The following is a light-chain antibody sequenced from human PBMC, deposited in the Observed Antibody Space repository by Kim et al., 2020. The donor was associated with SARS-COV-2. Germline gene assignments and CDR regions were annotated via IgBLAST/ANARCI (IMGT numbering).Light chain of an antibody. CDR1: TSNIGSNT. V-gene: IGLV1-44*01. Sequence: QSVLTQPPSASATPGQRVTISCSGSTSNIGSNTVNWYRQLPGTTPKLLIHTNNQRPSGVPDRFSGSKSGTSASLAISGLQSEDEGDYYCAAWDDSLTGPVFGGGTKLTVL. J-gene: IGLJ3*02. CDR3: AAWDDSLTGPV. CDR2: TNN.